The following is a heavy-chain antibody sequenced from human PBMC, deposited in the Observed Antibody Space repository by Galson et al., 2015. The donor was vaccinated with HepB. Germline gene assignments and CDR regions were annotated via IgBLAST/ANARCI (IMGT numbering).Heavy chain of an antibody. CDR1: GFTFSSYA. Sequence: SLRLSCAASGFTFSSYAMSWVRQAPGKGLAWVSAISGSGGSTYYADSVKGRFTISRDNSKNTLYLQMNSLRAEDTAVYYCAKAPGYSSSWYGGGDYYYGMGVWGQGTTVTVSS. CDR3: AKAPGYSSSWYGGGDYYYGMGV. J-gene: IGHJ6*02. CDR2: ISGSGGST. D-gene: IGHD6-13*01. V-gene: IGHV3-23*01.